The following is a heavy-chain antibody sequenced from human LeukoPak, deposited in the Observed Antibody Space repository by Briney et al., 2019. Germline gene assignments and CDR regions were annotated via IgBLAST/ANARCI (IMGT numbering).Heavy chain of an antibody. D-gene: IGHD3-22*01. CDR3: AKRGVVIRVILVGFHKEAYYFDS. CDR2: ISDSGGKT. CDR1: GITLSNYG. Sequence: GGSLRLSCAVSGITLSNYGMSWVRQAPGKGLEWVAGISDSGGKTNYADSVKGRFTISRDNPKNTLYLQMDSLRAEDTAVYFCAKRGVVIRVILVGFHKEAYYFDSWGQGALVTVSS. V-gene: IGHV3-23*01. J-gene: IGHJ4*02.